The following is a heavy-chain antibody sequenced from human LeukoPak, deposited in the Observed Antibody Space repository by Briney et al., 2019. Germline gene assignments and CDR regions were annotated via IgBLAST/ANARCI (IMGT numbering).Heavy chain of an antibody. J-gene: IGHJ4*02. CDR1: GFTFSSYW. CDR3: AKGALRYSSCYDN. D-gene: IGHD6-25*01. Sequence: PGGSLRLSCAASGFTFSSYWMSWVRQAPGKGLEWVANIKQDGSEKYYVDSVKGRFTISRDNAKNSLYLQMNSLRAEDTAMYYCAKGALRYSSCYDNWGQGTPVTVSS. V-gene: IGHV3-7*03. CDR2: IKQDGSEK.